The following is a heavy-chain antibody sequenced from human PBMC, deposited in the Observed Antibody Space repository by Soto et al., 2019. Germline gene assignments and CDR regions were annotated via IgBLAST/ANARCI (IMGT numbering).Heavy chain of an antibody. V-gene: IGHV1-3*01. Sequence: QVQLVQSATEVKTPGASVKVSCKASGYTFSSYALHWVRQAPGQRLEWMGCNNADNGDTRYSQKFQDRVTITRDTSASTVYMEVSSLRSEDTAVYYCARGQDSGSWRIDHGGQGTLVTVSS. CDR1: GYTFSSYA. CDR2: NNADNGDT. J-gene: IGHJ4*02. CDR3: ARGQDSGSWRIDH. D-gene: IGHD6-13*01.